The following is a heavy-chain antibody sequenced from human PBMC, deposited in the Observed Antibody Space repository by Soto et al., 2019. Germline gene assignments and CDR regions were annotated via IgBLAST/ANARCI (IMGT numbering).Heavy chain of an antibody. Sequence: EVQLVESGGGLVKPGGALRLSCAASGFTFSNAWMSWVRQAPGKGLEWVGRIKSKTDGGTTDYAAPVTGRFTISRDDSTNTLYLQMNSLKTEDTAVYYCTTDYYGSGSYYVDAFDIWGQGTMVTVSS. CDR1: GFTFSNAW. D-gene: IGHD3-10*01. V-gene: IGHV3-15*01. CDR2: IKSKTDGGTT. J-gene: IGHJ3*02. CDR3: TTDYYGSGSYYVDAFDI.